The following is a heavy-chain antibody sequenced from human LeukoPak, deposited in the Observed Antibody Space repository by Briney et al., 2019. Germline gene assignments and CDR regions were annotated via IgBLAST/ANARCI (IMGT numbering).Heavy chain of an antibody. Sequence: GASVKVSCKASGYTFNNYYTQWVRQAPGQGLEWMGIINPSGGSTSYAQKFQGRVTMTRDTSTGTVYMEMTTLRSEDTAVYYCARGGMGIQLWPFDYWGQGTLVSVSS. V-gene: IGHV1-46*02. CDR2: INPSGGST. D-gene: IGHD5-18*01. CDR1: GYTFNNYY. J-gene: IGHJ4*02. CDR3: ARGGMGIQLWPFDY.